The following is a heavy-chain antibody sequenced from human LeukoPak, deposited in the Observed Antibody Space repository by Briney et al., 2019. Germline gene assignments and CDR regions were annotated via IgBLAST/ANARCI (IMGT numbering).Heavy chain of an antibody. CDR1: GGSISSYY. Sequence: PSETLSLTCTVSGGSISSYYWSWIRQPPGKGLEWIGYIYYSGSTNYNPSLKSRVTISVDTSKNQFSLKLSSVTAADTAVYYCARGPPNWNYNFDYWGQGTLVTVSS. J-gene: IGHJ4*02. CDR3: ARGPPNWNYNFDY. CDR2: IYYSGST. V-gene: IGHV4-59*01. D-gene: IGHD1-7*01.